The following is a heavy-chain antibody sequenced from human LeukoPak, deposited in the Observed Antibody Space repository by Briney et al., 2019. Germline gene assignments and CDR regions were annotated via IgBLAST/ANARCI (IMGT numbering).Heavy chain of an antibody. CDR3: ARETYKAGGYYSSGYYYMDV. Sequence: SETLSLTCTVSGGSISSGSYYWSWIRQRAGTGLEWIGRIYTSGSTDYNPSLKSRVTISVDTSKNQFSLRLNSVTAADTAVYYCARETYKAGGYYSSGYYYMDVWGKGTTVTVSS. CDR2: IYTSGST. CDR1: GGSISSGSYY. J-gene: IGHJ6*03. V-gene: IGHV4-61*02. D-gene: IGHD1-26*01.